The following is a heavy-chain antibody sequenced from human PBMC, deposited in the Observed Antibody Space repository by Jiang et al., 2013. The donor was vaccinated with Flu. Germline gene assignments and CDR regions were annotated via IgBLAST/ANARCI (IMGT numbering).Heavy chain of an antibody. J-gene: IGHJ4*02. D-gene: IGHD2-2*01. Sequence: TYYNPSLKSRVTISVDTSKNQFSLKLSSVTAADTAVYYCASSSTRHSFFDYWGQGTLVTVSS. V-gene: IGHV4-30-2*04. CDR2: T. CDR3: ASSSTRHSFFDY.